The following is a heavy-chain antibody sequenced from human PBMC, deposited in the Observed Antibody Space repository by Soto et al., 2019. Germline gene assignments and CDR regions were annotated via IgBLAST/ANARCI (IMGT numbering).Heavy chain of an antibody. CDR2: IYYSGST. J-gene: IGHJ5*02. V-gene: IGHV4-61*01. CDR1: GGSVSSGSYY. Sequence: KTSETLSLTCTVSGGSVSSGSYYWSWIRQPPGKGLEWIGYIYYSGSTNYNPSLKSRVTISVDTSKNQFSLKLSSVTAADTAVYYCAREYYYDSSGIAWGDWFDPWGQGTLVTSPQ. D-gene: IGHD3-22*01. CDR3: AREYYYDSSGIAWGDWFDP.